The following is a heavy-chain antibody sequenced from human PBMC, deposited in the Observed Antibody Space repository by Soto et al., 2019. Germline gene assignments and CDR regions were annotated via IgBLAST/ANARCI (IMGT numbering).Heavy chain of an antibody. V-gene: IGHV1-3*01. D-gene: IGHD1-26*01. J-gene: IGHJ2*01. CDR1: GYTFTNYA. CDR3: ARGGSLYWYFDL. CDR2: INAGNGNT. Sequence: ASVKVSCKASGYTFTNYAMHWLRQAPGQRLEWMGWINAGNGNTKYSQKFQGRVTITRDTSASTAYMELSSLRSEDTAVYYCARGGSLYWYFDLWGRGTLVTVSS.